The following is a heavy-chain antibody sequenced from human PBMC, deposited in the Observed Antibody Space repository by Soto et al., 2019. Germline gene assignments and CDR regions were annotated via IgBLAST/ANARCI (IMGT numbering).Heavy chain of an antibody. J-gene: IGHJ6*03. Sequence: VASVKVSCKASGYTFTSYAMHWVRQAPGQRLEWMGWINAGNGNTKYSQKFQGRVTITRDTSASTAYMELSSLRSEDTAVYYCAREAFDIRPGHYYYYMDVWGKGTTVTVSS. V-gene: IGHV1-3*01. D-gene: IGHD3-16*01. CDR1: GYTFTSYA. CDR3: AREAFDIRPGHYYYYMDV. CDR2: INAGNGNT.